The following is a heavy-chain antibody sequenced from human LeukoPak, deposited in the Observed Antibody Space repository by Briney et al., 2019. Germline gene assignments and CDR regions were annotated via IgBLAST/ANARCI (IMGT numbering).Heavy chain of an antibody. CDR2: ISSDAIT. Sequence: PGGSLRLSCAASGVTVSGDFMGLVRQAPGKGLEWVSLISSDAITYYADSVKGRFTISRDNSKNTLYLQMNSLRAEDTAFYYCARGRGGDWGQGALVTVSS. J-gene: IGHJ4*02. CDR3: ARGRGGD. CDR1: GVTVSGDF. V-gene: IGHV3-53*01. D-gene: IGHD2-15*01.